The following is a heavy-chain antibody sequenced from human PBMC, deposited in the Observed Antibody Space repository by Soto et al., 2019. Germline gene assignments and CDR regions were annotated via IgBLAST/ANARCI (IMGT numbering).Heavy chain of an antibody. CDR2: VYWDDDK. Sequence: QITLKESGPTLVKPTQTLTLTCTFSGFSLNTSGVGVGWIRQPPGKALEWLALVYWDDDKRYSPSVKRRLTITTDTSKNQVILTMTNKDPMDTGKYYCAHRPYGDYPIDYWGQGTLVTVSS. D-gene: IGHD4-17*01. CDR3: AHRPYGDYPIDY. CDR1: GFSLNTSGVG. J-gene: IGHJ4*02. V-gene: IGHV2-5*02.